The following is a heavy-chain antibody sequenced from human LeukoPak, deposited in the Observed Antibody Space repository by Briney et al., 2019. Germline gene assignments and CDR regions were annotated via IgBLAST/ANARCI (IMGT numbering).Heavy chain of an antibody. V-gene: IGHV4-4*02. CDR2: VYHSGSA. D-gene: IGHD1-26*01. Sequence: PSGTLSLTCAVSGGSISSSDWWSWVRQSPEKGLEWIGDVYHSGSANYNPSLKSRVTISVDKSKNQFSLKLSSVTAADTAVYYCARAAYSGSYHSDYWGQGTLVTVSS. J-gene: IGHJ4*02. CDR1: GGSISSSDW. CDR3: ARAAYSGSYHSDY.